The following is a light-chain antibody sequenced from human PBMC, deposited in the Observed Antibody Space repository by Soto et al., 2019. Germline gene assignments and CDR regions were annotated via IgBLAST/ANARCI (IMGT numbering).Light chain of an antibody. V-gene: IGKV1-5*01. CDR2: DAS. CDR1: QSISSW. CDR3: QLYNSYST. J-gene: IGKJ1*01. Sequence: DLHMTQSSYTLSASLGARVTITCRASQSISSWLAWSQQKPGKAPKLLIYDASSLESGVPSRLSVSGSGTEFTLTIRSLQPDDFATYDCQLYNSYSTFGQGTKVDIK.